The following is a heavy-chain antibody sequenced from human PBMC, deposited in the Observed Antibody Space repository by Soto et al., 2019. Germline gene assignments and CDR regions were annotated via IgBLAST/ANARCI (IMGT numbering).Heavy chain of an antibody. CDR3: VQSSTVLREYNDP. J-gene: IGHJ5*02. CDR2: ISTNGGST. D-gene: IGHD4-17*01. CDR1: GFTFSNNA. V-gene: IGHV3-64D*08. Sequence: GGSLRLSCLASGFTFSNNAMNWVRQAPGKGLEYVSTISTNGGSTYYADSVKGRVTICRDNSRNTLYLQMSNLRVEDTALYYCVQSSTVLREYNDPWGQGTLVTVSS.